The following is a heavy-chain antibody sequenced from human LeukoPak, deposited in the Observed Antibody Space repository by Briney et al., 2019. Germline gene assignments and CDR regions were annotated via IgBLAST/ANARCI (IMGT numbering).Heavy chain of an antibody. V-gene: IGHV3-9*01. D-gene: IGHD2-21*01. CDR2: ISYNSASI. J-gene: IGHJ4*02. CDR1: GFTFGDYA. CDR3: VKGAYWRNLVYYYYLDF. Sequence: PGGSLRLSCAASGFTFGDYAMHWVRQVPGKGLEWASGISYNSASIDCADSMKGRFNISRDNARNSLDLQMTGLRPEDTALYYCVKGAYWRNLVYYYYLDFWGQGSLVTVSS.